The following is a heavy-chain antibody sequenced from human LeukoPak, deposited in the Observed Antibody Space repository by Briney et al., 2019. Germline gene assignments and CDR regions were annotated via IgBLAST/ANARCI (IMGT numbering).Heavy chain of an antibody. CDR3: VRGSSGYYYGLDC. J-gene: IGHJ4*02. D-gene: IGHD3-22*01. CDR1: GFTFSSYA. CDR2: INSDGSST. V-gene: IGHV3-74*01. Sequence: GGSLRLSCAASGFTFSSYAMSWVRQAPGKGLEWVSRINSDGSSTSYADSVKGRFTISRDNAKNTLYLQMNSLRAEDTAVYYCVRGSSGYYYGLDCWGLGTLVTVSS.